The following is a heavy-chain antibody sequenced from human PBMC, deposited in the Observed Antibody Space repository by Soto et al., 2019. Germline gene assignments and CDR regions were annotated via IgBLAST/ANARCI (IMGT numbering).Heavy chain of an antibody. CDR3: ARDSSGSYGRDYYYGMDV. CDR2: IIPIFGTA. Sequence: SVKVSCKASGGTFSSYAISWVRQAPGQGLEWMGGIIPIFGTANYAQKFQGRVTITADESTSTAYMELSSLRSEDTAVYYCARDSSGSYGRDYYYGMDVWGQGTTVTVSS. CDR1: GGTFSSYA. J-gene: IGHJ6*02. V-gene: IGHV1-69*13. D-gene: IGHD1-26*01.